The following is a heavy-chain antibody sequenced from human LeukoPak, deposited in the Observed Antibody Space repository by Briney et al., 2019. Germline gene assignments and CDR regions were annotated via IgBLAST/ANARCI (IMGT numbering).Heavy chain of an antibody. CDR2: IIPILGIA. CDR3: ARGSINSGYDWGNWFDP. D-gene: IGHD5-12*01. Sequence: SVKVSCKASGGTFSSYTISWVRQAPGQGLEWMGRIIPILGIANYAQKFQGRVTITADKSTSTAYMELSSLRSEDTAVYYCARGSINSGYDWGNWFDPWGRGTLVTVSS. CDR1: GGTFSSYT. J-gene: IGHJ5*02. V-gene: IGHV1-69*02.